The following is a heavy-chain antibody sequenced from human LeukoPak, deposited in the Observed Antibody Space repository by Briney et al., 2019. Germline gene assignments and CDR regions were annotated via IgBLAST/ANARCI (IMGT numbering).Heavy chain of an antibody. J-gene: IGHJ3*02. CDR1: GGSISNYY. CDR2: MYSSGSA. Sequence: SETLSLTCTVSGGSISNYYSNWIRQPAGKGLEFIGRMYSSGSANYKPSLKSRVTMSVDTSKNQFSLKVNSVTAADTAVYYCAREIHFDSSGQRTLHAFDIWGQGTMVTVSS. CDR3: AREIHFDSSGQRTLHAFDI. V-gene: IGHV4-4*07. D-gene: IGHD3-22*01.